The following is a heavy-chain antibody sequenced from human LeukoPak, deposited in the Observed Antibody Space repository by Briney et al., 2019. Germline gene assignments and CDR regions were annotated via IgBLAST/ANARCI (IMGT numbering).Heavy chain of an antibody. CDR3: AKWGYDFWSGYYTGIDY. V-gene: IGHV3-7*03. CDR2: IKDDGSET. D-gene: IGHD3-3*01. Sequence: GGSLRLSCAASRFTFSNYWMAWVRRAPGKGLEWVANIKDDGSETYYVASVKGRFTISRDNAKDSLYLQMNSLRAEDTAVYYCAKWGYDFWSGYYTGIDYWGQGTLVTVSS. J-gene: IGHJ4*02. CDR1: RFTFSNYW.